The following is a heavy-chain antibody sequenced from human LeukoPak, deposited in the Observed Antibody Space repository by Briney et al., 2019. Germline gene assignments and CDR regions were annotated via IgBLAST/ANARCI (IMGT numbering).Heavy chain of an antibody. CDR2: IYTTGNT. CDR3: ARDLTSSSTAYLHH. D-gene: IGHD6-6*01. CDR1: GDCISSGRYF. J-gene: IGHJ1*01. Sequence: SETLSLTCTVSGDCISSGRYFWNWIRQPAGKTLERIGRIYTTGNTDYNPSLKSRFTISVDTSKNQFSLKLSSVTAADTAVYYCARDLTSSSTAYLHHWGQGTLVTVSS. V-gene: IGHV4-61*02.